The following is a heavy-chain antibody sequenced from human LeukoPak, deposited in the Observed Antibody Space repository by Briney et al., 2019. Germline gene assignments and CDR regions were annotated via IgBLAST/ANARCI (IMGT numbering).Heavy chain of an antibody. D-gene: IGHD3-3*01. V-gene: IGHV3-48*01. CDR1: GFTVSNNY. Sequence: GGSLRLSCAASGFTVSNNYMSWVRQAPGKGLEWVSYISSSSSTISYADSVKGRFTISRDNAENSLYLQMNSLRAEDTAVYYCARAGDFSFKDWGQGTLVTVSS. CDR2: ISSSSSTI. J-gene: IGHJ4*02. CDR3: ARAGDFSFKD.